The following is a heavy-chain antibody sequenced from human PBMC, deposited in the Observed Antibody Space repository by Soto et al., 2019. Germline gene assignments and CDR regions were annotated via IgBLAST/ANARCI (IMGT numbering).Heavy chain of an antibody. D-gene: IGHD6-13*01. V-gene: IGHV5-51*01. J-gene: IGHJ6*02. CDR1: GYSFTSYW. CDR3: ATRTEYSSSWYGTYYYGMDV. Sequence: PGESLKISCKGSGYSFTSYWIGWVRQMPGKGLEWMGIIYPGDSDTRYSPSFQGQVTISADKSISTAYLQWSSLKASDTAMYYCATRTEYSSSWYGTYYYGMDVWGQGTTVTVS. CDR2: IYPGDSDT.